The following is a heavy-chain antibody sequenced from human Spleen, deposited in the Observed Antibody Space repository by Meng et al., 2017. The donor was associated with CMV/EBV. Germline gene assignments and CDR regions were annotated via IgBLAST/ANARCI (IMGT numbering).Heavy chain of an antibody. CDR3: ARVLYDLWTGYFDN. CDR1: RFTFYNYG. D-gene: IGHD3-3*01. V-gene: IGHV3-20*03. J-gene: IGHJ4*02. CDR2: TNWNGETT. Sequence: ASRFTFYNYGMIWVRQTPGKGLEWVSATNWNGETTSYADSVKGRFTISRDNAKNSLYLEMNNLRAEDTAFYYCARVLYDLWTGYFDNWGQGSLVTVSS.